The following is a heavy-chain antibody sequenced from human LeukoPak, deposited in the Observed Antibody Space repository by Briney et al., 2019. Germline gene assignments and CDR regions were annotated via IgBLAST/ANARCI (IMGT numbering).Heavy chain of an antibody. Sequence: PGGSLRLSCAGSGFIFSSTWMHWVRQAPGEGLVWVSRINSDGSTINYADSVKGRLTISRDNAKNTPYLQMNSLRVEDTALYFCATAGNYRFDYWGQGTLVTVSS. V-gene: IGHV3-74*01. CDR1: GFIFSSTW. J-gene: IGHJ4*02. D-gene: IGHD1-7*01. CDR2: INSDGSTI. CDR3: ATAGNYRFDY.